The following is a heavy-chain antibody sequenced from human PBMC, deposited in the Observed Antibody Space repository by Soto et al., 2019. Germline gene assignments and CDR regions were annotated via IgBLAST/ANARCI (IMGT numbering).Heavy chain of an antibody. CDR1: GDSISSGGYY. Sequence: LSLTCTVSGDSISSGGYYWSWIRQHPGKGLEWIGYIYYSGSTYYNPSLKSRVIISVDTSKNQFSLKLSSVTAADTAVYYCARGSTVAAILFDYWGQGTLVTVSS. CDR3: ARGSTVAAILFDY. CDR2: IYYSGST. V-gene: IGHV4-31*03. J-gene: IGHJ4*02. D-gene: IGHD2-15*01.